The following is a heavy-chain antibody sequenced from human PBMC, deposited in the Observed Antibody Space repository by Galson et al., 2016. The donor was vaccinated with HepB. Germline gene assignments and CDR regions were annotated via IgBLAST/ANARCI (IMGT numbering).Heavy chain of an antibody. CDR2: FNPEDDEM. V-gene: IGHV1-24*01. CDR3: AKGIFLESNGCFYKFDY. CDR1: GYNLDELA. D-gene: IGHD3-22*01. J-gene: IGHJ4*02. Sequence: QSGAEVKKPGESLRISCKVSGYNLDELAIHWVRQAPGKGLEWMGGFNPEDDEMVYAQNFQDRVTMTEDTSTDTAYMLLSGLRSDDSAIFFWAKGIFLESNGCFYKFDYWGQGALVTVSS.